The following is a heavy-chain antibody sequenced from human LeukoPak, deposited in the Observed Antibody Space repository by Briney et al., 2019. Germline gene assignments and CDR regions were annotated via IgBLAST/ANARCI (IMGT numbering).Heavy chain of an antibody. V-gene: IGHV3-23*01. CDR2: ISDSGANT. CDR3: AKSMTLQWRGFFDL. Sequence: GGSLRLSCAASGFTFSTYAMSWVRQAPGKGLEWVSTISDSGANTYYADSVRGRFTISRDNSKNTLYLQKNSLRADGTAIYYCAKSMTLQWRGFFDLWGRGTHVTVSS. J-gene: IGHJ2*01. CDR1: GFTFSTYA. D-gene: IGHD6-19*01.